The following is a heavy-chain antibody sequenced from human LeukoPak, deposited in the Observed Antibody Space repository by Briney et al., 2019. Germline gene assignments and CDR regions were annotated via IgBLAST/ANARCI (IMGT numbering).Heavy chain of an antibody. V-gene: IGHV1-69*04. J-gene: IGHJ6*02. Sequence: ASVKVSCKASGGTFSSYAISWVRQAPGQGLEWMGRIIPILGIANYAQKFQGRVTITADKSMSTAYMELSSLRSEDTAVYYCARLHYYDSSGYYPHFYYYYGMDVWGQGTTVTVSS. CDR3: ARLHYYDSSGYYPHFYYYYGMDV. CDR1: GGTFSSYA. D-gene: IGHD3-22*01. CDR2: IIPILGIA.